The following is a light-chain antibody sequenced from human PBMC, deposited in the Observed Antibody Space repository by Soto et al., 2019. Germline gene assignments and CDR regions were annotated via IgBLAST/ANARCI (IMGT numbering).Light chain of an antibody. CDR2: VAS. CDR3: QQSYDIPWTFGQGTKV. J-gene: IGKJ1*01. CDR1: QSISNY. V-gene: IGKV1-39*01. Sequence: DVQMTQSPSSLSASVGDRVTITCRASQSISNYVNWYQHKVGEAPKLLIYVASSLQRGVPSRFSGSGFGTDFIFTISSLQPEDFATYYCQQSYDIPWTFGQGTKVFGQGTKVEIK.